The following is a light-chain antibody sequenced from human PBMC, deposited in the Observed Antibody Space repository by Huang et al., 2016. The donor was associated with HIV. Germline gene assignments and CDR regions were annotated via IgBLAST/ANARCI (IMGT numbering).Light chain of an antibody. V-gene: IGKV1-39*01. CDR1: QSISSY. CDR3: QQSYSTLRT. J-gene: IGKJ1*01. CDR2: AAS. Sequence: DIQMTQSPSSLSASVGDRVTITCRASQSISSYLNWYQQKPGKAPKLLIYAASSLQSGVPSRFSGSVSGTDFTLTISNLQPEDFATYYCQQSYSTLRTFGQGTKVEIK.